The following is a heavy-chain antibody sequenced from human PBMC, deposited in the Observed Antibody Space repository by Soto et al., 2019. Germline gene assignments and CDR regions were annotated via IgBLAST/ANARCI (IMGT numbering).Heavy chain of an antibody. V-gene: IGHV4-34*01. D-gene: IGHD1-20*01. Sequence: LQQWGTGLLKPSETLSLTCSVYGGSSRAYHWSWIRQSPGEGLEWIGGFSYSGSLNQNPSLKGRVAVSLDTSTNHFSLTMTSVPAADTAVYFCAGGPRYWSFALWGRGTLVTVS. J-gene: IGHJ2*01. CDR3: AGGPRYWSFAL. CDR1: GGSSRAYH. CDR2: FSYSGSL.